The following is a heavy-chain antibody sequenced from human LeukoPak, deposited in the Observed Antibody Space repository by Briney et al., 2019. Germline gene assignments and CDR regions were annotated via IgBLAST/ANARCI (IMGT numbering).Heavy chain of an antibody. Sequence: SETLSLTCGVYRGSLTVYHWTWIRQPPGKGLEWIGEINHSGSTNYNPSLKSRVTISVDTSKNQFSLKLSSVTAADTAVYYCARFLAYGGFDPWGQGTLVTVSS. CDR1: RGSLTVYH. CDR2: INHSGST. V-gene: IGHV4-34*01. D-gene: IGHD4-23*01. J-gene: IGHJ5*02. CDR3: ARFLAYGGFDP.